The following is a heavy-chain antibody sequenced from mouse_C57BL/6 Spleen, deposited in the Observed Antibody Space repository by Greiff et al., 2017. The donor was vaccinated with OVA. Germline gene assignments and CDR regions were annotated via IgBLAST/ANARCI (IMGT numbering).Heavy chain of an antibody. D-gene: IGHD2-1*01. CDR3: AKGGNYGFFAY. CDR1: GFTFSDYG. J-gene: IGHJ3*01. Sequence: DVQLVESGGGLVKPGGSLKLSCAASGFTFSDYGMHWVRQAPEKGLEWVAYISSGSSTIYYADTVKGRFTISRDNAKNTLFLQMTSLRSEDTAMYYCAKGGNYGFFAYWGQGTLVTVSA. CDR2: ISSGSSTI. V-gene: IGHV5-17*01.